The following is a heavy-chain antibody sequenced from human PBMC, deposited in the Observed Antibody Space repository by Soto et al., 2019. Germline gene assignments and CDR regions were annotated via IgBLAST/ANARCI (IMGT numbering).Heavy chain of an antibody. CDR2: INHSGST. CDR1: GGSFSGYY. CDR3: ARGGAGIRVYYYYGMDV. D-gene: IGHD1-1*01. J-gene: IGHJ6*02. Sequence: SETLSLTCAVYGGSFSGYYWSWIRQPPGKGLEWIGEINHSGSTNYNPSLKSRVTISVDTSKNQFSLKLSSVTAADTAVYYYARGGAGIRVYYYYGMDVWGQGTTVTVSS. V-gene: IGHV4-34*01.